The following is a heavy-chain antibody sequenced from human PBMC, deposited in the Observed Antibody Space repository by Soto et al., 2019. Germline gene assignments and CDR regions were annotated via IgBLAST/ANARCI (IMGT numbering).Heavy chain of an antibody. V-gene: IGHV1-8*01. CDR1: GYTFTSYD. D-gene: IGHD4-4*01. CDR3: ARGHDYSNYEDYYYMDV. CDR2: MNPNSGNT. J-gene: IGHJ6*03. Sequence: ASVKVSCKASGYTFTSYDINWVRQATGQGLEWMGWMNPNSGNTGYAQKFQGRVTMTRNTSISTAYMELSSLRSEDTAVYYCARGHDYSNYEDYYYMDVWGKGTTVTVSS.